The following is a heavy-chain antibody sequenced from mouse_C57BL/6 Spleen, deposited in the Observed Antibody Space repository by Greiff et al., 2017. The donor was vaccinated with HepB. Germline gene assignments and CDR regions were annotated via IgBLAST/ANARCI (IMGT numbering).Heavy chain of an antibody. Sequence: QVQLQQPGAELVRPGSSVKLSCKASGYTFTSYWMHWVKQRPIQGLEWIGNIDPSDSETHYNQKFKDKATLTVDKSSSTAYMQLSSLTSEGSAVYYCARLRNYYGSSSDAMDYWGQGTSVTVSS. CDR1: GYTFTSYW. V-gene: IGHV1-52*01. CDR2: IDPSDSET. J-gene: IGHJ4*01. CDR3: ARLRNYYGSSSDAMDY. D-gene: IGHD1-1*01.